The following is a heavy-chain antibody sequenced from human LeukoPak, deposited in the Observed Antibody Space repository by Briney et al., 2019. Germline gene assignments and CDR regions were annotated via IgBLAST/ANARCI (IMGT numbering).Heavy chain of an antibody. CDR3: AKGGGQLDNPNFDY. D-gene: IGHD1-1*01. CDR2: ISYDGSNK. V-gene: IGHV3-30*18. J-gene: IGHJ4*02. Sequence: QPGGSLRLSCAASGFTFRSYGMHWVRQAPGKGLEWVAVISYDGSNKYYADSVKGRFTISRDNSKNTLYLQMNSLRAEDTAVYYCAKGGGQLDNPNFDYWGQGTLVTVSS. CDR1: GFTFRSYG.